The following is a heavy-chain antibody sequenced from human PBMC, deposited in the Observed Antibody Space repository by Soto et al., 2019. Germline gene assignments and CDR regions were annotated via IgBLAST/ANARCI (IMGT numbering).Heavy chain of an antibody. CDR3: ARGKRFTMVRGVPNWFDP. CDR2: INHSGNT. V-gene: IGHV4-34*01. Sequence: SETLSLTCAVYGGSFSGYYWSWIRQPPGKGLEWIGEINHSGNTNYNPSLKSRVTISVDTSKNQFSLKLSSVTAADTAVYYCARGKRFTMVRGVPNWFDPWGQGTLVTVSS. D-gene: IGHD3-10*01. CDR1: GGSFSGYY. J-gene: IGHJ5*02.